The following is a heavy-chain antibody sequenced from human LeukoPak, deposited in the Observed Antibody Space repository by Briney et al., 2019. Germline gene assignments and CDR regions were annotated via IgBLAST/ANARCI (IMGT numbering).Heavy chain of an antibody. V-gene: IGHV4-61*01. CDR2: IYYSGST. CDR1: GGSVSSGSYY. J-gene: IGHJ4*02. CDR3: ARVSSPHYDILTGYFFDY. D-gene: IGHD3-9*01. Sequence: SETLSLTCTVSGGSVSSGSYYWSWIRQPPGKGLEWIGYIYYSGSTNYNPSLKSRVTISVDTSKNQFSLKLSSVTAADTAVYYCARVSSPHYDILTGYFFDYWGRGTLVTVSS.